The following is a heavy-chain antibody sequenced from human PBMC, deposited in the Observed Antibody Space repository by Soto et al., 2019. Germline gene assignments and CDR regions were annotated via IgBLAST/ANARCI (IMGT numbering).Heavy chain of an antibody. D-gene: IGHD2-15*01. CDR3: AKDLLDPGYY. CDR1: GFTFSSYA. Sequence: EVQLLESGGGLVQPGGSLRLSCAASGFTFSSYAMSWVRQAPGKGLEWVSVISSRGGSTYYADSVKGRFTISRDNSKNTLYLQMNSLRAEDTAVYYCAKDLLDPGYYWGQGTLVTVSS. V-gene: IGHV3-23*01. CDR2: ISSRGGST. J-gene: IGHJ4*02.